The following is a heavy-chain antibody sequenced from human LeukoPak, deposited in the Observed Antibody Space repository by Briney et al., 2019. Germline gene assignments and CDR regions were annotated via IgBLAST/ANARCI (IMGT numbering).Heavy chain of an antibody. Sequence: GSLRLSCAASGFTFSSYAMSWVRQAPGKGLEWIGYVHYSGSTDYNPSLKSRVTISVDTSKNQFSLRLSSVTAADTAVYYCARGGWSKDYWGQGTLVTVSS. V-gene: IGHV4-59*01. D-gene: IGHD2-8*01. J-gene: IGHJ4*02. CDR3: ARGGWSKDY. CDR1: GFTFSSYA. CDR2: VHYSGST.